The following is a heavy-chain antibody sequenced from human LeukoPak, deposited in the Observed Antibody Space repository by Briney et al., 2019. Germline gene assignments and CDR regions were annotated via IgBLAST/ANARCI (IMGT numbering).Heavy chain of an antibody. D-gene: IGHD6-6*01. J-gene: IGHJ4*02. CDR3: ARDQARDRGISRRRPIAALDY. CDR2: IIPIFGTA. Sequence: SVKVSCKASGGTFSSYAISWVRQAPGQGLEWMGGIIPIFGTANYAQKFQGRVTITADESTSTAYMELNSLRAEDTAVYYCARDQARDRGISRRRPIAALDYWGQGTLVTVSS. CDR1: GGTFSSYA. V-gene: IGHV1-69*13.